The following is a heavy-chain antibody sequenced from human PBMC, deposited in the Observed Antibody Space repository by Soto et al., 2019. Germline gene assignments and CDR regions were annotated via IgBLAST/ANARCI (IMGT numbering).Heavy chain of an antibody. CDR1: GLTVSNNY. CDR2: IYPGGST. D-gene: IGHD3-22*01. Sequence: GGSLRLSCAASGLTVSNNYISWVRQAPGKGLEWVSVIYPGGSTYYADSVKGRFTISRDSSTNTLYLQMNTLRAEDTALYYCARGYYYISWGQGTLVTVSS. V-gene: IGHV3-53*01. J-gene: IGHJ5*02. CDR3: ARGYYYIS.